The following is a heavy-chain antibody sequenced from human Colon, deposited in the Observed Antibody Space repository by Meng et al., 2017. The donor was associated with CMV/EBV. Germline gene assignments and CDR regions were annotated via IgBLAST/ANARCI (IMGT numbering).Heavy chain of an antibody. J-gene: IGHJ4*02. D-gene: IGHD3-10*02. CDR3: VTDVPVDGRWD. CDR2: IYRGGST. CDR1: GFSVSNNY. Sequence: GESLKISCAASGFSVSNNYMTWVRQAPGKGLDWVAVIYRGGSTSYADSVKGRFTISRDNSKNTLYLHMNSLRAEDTAVYYCVTDVPVDGRWDWGQGTLVTVS. V-gene: IGHV3-66*02.